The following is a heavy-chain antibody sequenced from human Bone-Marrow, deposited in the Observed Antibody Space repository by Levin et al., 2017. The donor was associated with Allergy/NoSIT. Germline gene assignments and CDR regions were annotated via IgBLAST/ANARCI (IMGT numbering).Heavy chain of an antibody. V-gene: IGHV5-51*01. CDR3: ARQDHCSGGTCYSDY. D-gene: IGHD2-15*01. CDR1: GYSFSSYY. Sequence: GESLKISCKGSGYSFSSYYLGWVRQMPGKGLEWMGIIYPGDSDTKYSPSLQGQVTIPVDKSISTAYLQWSSLKASDTAMYFCARQDHCSGGTCYSDYWGQGTLVTVSS. CDR2: IYPGDSDT. J-gene: IGHJ4*02.